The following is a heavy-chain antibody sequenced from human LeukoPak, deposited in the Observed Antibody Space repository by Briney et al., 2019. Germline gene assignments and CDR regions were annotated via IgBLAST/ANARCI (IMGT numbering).Heavy chain of an antibody. CDR3: AKDGLDYYDSSGYSDDYFDY. V-gene: IGHV3-23*01. Sequence: WGSLRLSCAASGFTFSSYGMSWVSQAPGKGLEWVSAISGSGGSSYYADYVKGRFTISRDNYKNTLYLQMNSLRAEDTAVYYCAKDGLDYYDSSGYSDDYFDYWGQGTLVTVSS. CDR2: ISGSGGSS. J-gene: IGHJ4*02. D-gene: IGHD3-22*01. CDR1: GFTFSSYG.